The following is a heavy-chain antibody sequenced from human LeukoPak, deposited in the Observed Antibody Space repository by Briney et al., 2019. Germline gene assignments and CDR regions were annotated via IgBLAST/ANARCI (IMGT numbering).Heavy chain of an antibody. J-gene: IGHJ4*02. D-gene: IGHD5-12*01. CDR3: ARGTGSGYDNLYFDY. CDR2: IIPIFGTA. CDR1: GGTFSSYA. Sequence: SVKVSCKAAGGTFSSYAISWVRQGPGQGLEWMGGIIPIFGTANYAQKFQGRVTITADKSTSTAYMELSSLRSEDTAVYYCARGTGSGYDNLYFDYWGQGTLVTVSS. V-gene: IGHV1-69*06.